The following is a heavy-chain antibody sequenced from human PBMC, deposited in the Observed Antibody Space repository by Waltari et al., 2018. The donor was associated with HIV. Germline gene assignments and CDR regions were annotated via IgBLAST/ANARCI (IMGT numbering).Heavy chain of an antibody. V-gene: IGHV4-59*01. D-gene: IGHD3-22*01. J-gene: IGHJ4*02. CDR3: ASRGMHYYDSSGYYS. CDR2: IYYSGST. CDR1: GGSITSYY. Sequence: QVLLQESGPGLVKPSETLSLTCTVSGGSITSYYWSWIRQPPGKGLEWIWYIYYSGSTTYIPSLKSRATISVDTAKNQVSLKLSSVTAADTAVYYCASRGMHYYDSSGYYSWGQGTLVTVSS.